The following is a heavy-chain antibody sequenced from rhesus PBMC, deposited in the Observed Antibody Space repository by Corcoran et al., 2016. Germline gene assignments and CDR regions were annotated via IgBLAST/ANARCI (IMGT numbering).Heavy chain of an antibody. CDR1: GFTFSNSC. D-gene: IGHD6-37*01. V-gene: IGHV3S41*01. CDR2: FSGSRSNT. Sequence: EVQLVESGGGLVQPGGSLRLSCAASGFTFSNSCMYLFLQAPGKGREWVSSFSGSRSNTYYPDSVKGRFTISRDKAKNTLYLQMNSLRAEDTAVYYCARDRWLAPGYWGQGVLVTVSS. CDR3: ARDRWLAPGY. J-gene: IGHJ4*01.